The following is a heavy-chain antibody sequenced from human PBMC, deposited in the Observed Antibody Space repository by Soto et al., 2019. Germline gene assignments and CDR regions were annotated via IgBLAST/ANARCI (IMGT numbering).Heavy chain of an antibody. J-gene: IGHJ3*02. Sequence: QITFKESGPPLVKPTQTLTLTCTFSGFSLSTSGVAVGWIRQPPGKALEWLELIYWDDDKRYSPSMKGRLTITRDTSKNQVVRIMTNMDPEDKATYYCAHRLTATAFDIWGQGTMVTVS. CDR1: GFSLSTSGVA. D-gene: IGHD2-21*02. CDR2: IYWDDDK. CDR3: AHRLTATAFDI. V-gene: IGHV2-5*02.